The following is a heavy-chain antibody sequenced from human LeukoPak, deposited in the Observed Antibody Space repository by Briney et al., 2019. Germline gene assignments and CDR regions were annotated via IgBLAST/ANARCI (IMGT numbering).Heavy chain of an antibody. CDR2: IIPIFGTA. D-gene: IGHD5-12*01. CDR1: GYTFTGYY. V-gene: IGHV1-69*13. Sequence: SVKVSCKASGYTFTGYYMHWVRQAPGQGLEWMGGIIPIFGTANYAQKFQGRVTITADESTSTAYMELSSLRSEDTAVYYCARGGYDPPFYYGMDVWGQGTTVTVSS. CDR3: ARGGYDPPFYYGMDV. J-gene: IGHJ6*02.